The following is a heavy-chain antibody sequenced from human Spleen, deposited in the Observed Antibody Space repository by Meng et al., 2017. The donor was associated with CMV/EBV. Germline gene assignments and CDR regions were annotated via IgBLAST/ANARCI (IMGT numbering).Heavy chain of an antibody. Sequence: GESLKISCKGSEFSFTTYWIAWVRQMPGKGLEWMGIIYPGDSDTRYSPSFQGQVTISADKSISTAYLQWSSLKASDTAMYYCARLLGTRRRLGYADYWGQGTLVTVSS. D-gene: IGHD5-12*01. CDR2: IYPGDSDT. CDR1: EFSFTTYW. V-gene: IGHV5-51*01. J-gene: IGHJ4*02. CDR3: ARLLGTRRRLGYADY.